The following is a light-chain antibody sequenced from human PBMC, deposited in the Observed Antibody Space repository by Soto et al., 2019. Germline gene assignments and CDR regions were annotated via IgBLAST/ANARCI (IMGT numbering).Light chain of an antibody. CDR2: GNN. Sequence: QSVLTQPPSVSGAPGQRVTISCTGSSTNIGANYDVHWYQQSPGTAPKLLIYGNNNRPSGVPDRFSGSKSGTSASLAITGLQAEDEADYYCQSFDSSLSVYYVFGTGTKVTVL. J-gene: IGLJ1*01. CDR1: STNIGANYD. V-gene: IGLV1-40*01. CDR3: QSFDSSLSVYYV.